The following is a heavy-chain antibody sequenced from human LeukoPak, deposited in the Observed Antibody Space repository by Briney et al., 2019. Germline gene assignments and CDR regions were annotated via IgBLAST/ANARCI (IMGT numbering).Heavy chain of an antibody. D-gene: IGHD3-22*01. Sequence: PGGSLRLSCAASGFTFSDYYMGWIRQAPGKGLEWVSYISNSSSYTNYADSVKGRFTISRDNAKNSLYLQMSSLRAEDTAVYYCARGVTTVDYWGQGTLVTVSS. J-gene: IGHJ4*02. CDR1: GFTFSDYY. V-gene: IGHV3-11*05. CDR3: ARGVTTVDY. CDR2: ISNSSSYT.